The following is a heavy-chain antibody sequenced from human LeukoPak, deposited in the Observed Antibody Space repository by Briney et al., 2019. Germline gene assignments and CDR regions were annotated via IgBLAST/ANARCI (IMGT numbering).Heavy chain of an antibody. Sequence: GGSLRLSCAASGFTFTTYEMNWVRQAPGKGLEWVSYISGSGSGIYYADSVEGRFTISRDNAKHSLYLQMNSLRAEDTAVYYCARDDVLSLGISFDLWGRGTLVTVSS. CDR2: ISGSGSGI. CDR3: ARDDVLSLGISFDL. CDR1: GFTFTTYE. D-gene: IGHD3-10*02. J-gene: IGHJ2*01. V-gene: IGHV3-48*03.